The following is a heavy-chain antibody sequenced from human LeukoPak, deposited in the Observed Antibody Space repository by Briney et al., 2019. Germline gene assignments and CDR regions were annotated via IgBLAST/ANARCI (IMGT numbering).Heavy chain of an antibody. CDR3: ARDEGDGYL. CDR1: GGSISSSSYY. D-gene: IGHD5-24*01. V-gene: IGHV4-39*02. Sequence: SETLSLTCAVYGGSISSSSYYWGWIRQPPGKGLEWIGSIYYSGSTYYNPSLKSRVTISVDTSKNQFSLKLSSVTAADTAVYYCARDEGDGYLWGQGTLVTVSS. J-gene: IGHJ5*02. CDR2: IYYSGST.